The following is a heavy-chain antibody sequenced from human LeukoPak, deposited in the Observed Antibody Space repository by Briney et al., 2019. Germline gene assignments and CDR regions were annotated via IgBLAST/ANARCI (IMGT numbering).Heavy chain of an antibody. CDR3: ARDSPNGGVAN. CDR2: IIPIFGTA. J-gene: IGHJ4*02. V-gene: IGHV1-69*06. CDR1: GGAFSGYA. Sequence: SVKVSCKASGGAFSGYAISWVRQAPGQGLEWMGGIIPIFGTANYAQKFQGRVTITADKSTSTAYMELSSLRSEDTAVYYCARDSPNGGVANWGQGTLVTVSS. D-gene: IGHD3-16*01.